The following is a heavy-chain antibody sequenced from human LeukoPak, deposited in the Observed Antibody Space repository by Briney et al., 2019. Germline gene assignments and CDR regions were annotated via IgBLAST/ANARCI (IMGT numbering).Heavy chain of an antibody. J-gene: IGHJ4*02. Sequence: GGSLRLSCAASGFTFSNAWMSWVRQAPGKGLEWVGRIKSKTDGGTTDYAAPVKGRFTISRDDSKNTLYLQMSSLKTEDTAVYYCTTALPRESDLFDYWGQGTLVTVSS. D-gene: IGHD5-24*01. CDR3: TTALPRESDLFDY. CDR2: IKSKTDGGTT. V-gene: IGHV3-15*01. CDR1: GFTFSNAW.